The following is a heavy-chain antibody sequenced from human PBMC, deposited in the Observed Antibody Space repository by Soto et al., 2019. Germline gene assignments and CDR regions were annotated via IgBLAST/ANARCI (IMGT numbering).Heavy chain of an antibody. CDR2: ISYDGSNK. CDR1: GFTFSSYA. Sequence: PGGSLRLSCAASGFTFSSYAMHWVRQAPGKGLEWVAVISYDGSNKYYADSVKGRFTISRDNSKNTLYLQMNSLRAEDTAVYYCARVGSPLRFDYWGQGTLVTVSS. J-gene: IGHJ4*02. V-gene: IGHV3-30-3*01. D-gene: IGHD2-2*03. CDR3: ARVGSPLRFDY.